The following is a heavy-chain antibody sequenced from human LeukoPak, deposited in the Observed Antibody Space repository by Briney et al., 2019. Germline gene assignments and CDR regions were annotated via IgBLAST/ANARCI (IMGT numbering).Heavy chain of an antibody. CDR3: ARDSDYGDYKGAFDI. J-gene: IGHJ3*02. Sequence: PSETLSLTCAVYGDSFSAYYWIWIRQPPGKGLEWIGEINHSGITNYNPSLKSRVTILVDTSKNQFSLRLSSVTAADTAVYYCARDSDYGDYKGAFDIWGQGTMVTVSS. CDR2: INHSGIT. D-gene: IGHD4-17*01. V-gene: IGHV4-34*01. CDR1: GDSFSAYY.